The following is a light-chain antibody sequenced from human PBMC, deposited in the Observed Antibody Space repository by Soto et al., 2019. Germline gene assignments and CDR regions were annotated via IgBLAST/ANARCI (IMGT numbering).Light chain of an antibody. CDR2: GAS. J-gene: IGKJ4*01. Sequence: EIVLTQSPGTLSLSPGERATLSCRASQSVSSSYLAWYQQKPGQAPRLLIYGASSRATGIPDRFSGSGSGTDVTLTISTLEPEEFAVYYCQQYGSSSLTFGGGTKVEIK. V-gene: IGKV3-20*01. CDR1: QSVSSSY. CDR3: QQYGSSSLT.